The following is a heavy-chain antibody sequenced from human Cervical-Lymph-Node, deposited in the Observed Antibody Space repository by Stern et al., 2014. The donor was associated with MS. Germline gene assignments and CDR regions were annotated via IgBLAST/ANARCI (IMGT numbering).Heavy chain of an antibody. V-gene: IGHV2-26*01. J-gene: IGHJ4*02. CDR2: ILSNDDK. CDR3: ARVNITSGIDK. CDR1: GFSFSNAGLG. D-gene: IGHD6-25*01. Sequence: QVTLRESGPVLVKPTETLTLTCTVSGFSFSNAGLGVAWIRQPPGKPLEWLAHILSNDDKSYSTSLKTRLTISRDTPKSQVVLTMSTMDPVDTATYYCARVNITSGIDKWGQGTLVTVSS.